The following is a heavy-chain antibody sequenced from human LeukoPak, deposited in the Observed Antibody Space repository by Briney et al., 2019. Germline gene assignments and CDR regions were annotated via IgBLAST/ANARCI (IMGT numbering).Heavy chain of an antibody. CDR3: ARGALTVAPHDNYYYGMDV. CDR1: GGTFSSYA. CDR2: IIPIFGTA. Sequence: GASVKVSCKASGGTFSSYAISWVRQAPGQGLEWMGGIIPIFGTANYAQKFQGRVTITADESTSTAYMELSSLRSEDTAVYYCARGALTVAPHDNYYYGMDVWGQGTTVTVSS. J-gene: IGHJ6*02. V-gene: IGHV1-69*13. D-gene: IGHD6-6*01.